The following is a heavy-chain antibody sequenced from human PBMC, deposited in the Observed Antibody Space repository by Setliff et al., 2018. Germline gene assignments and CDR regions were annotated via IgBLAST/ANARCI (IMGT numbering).Heavy chain of an antibody. D-gene: IGHD6-13*01. V-gene: IGHV5-51*01. CDR1: GYSFTSQW. CDR3: ARLRIALWRDDAFDI. J-gene: IGHJ3*02. Sequence: ESLKISCQASGYSFTSQWIGWVRQMPGKGLEWMGIIYPGDSDTRYSPSFQGQVTISADKSISTAYLQWSSLKASDTAMYYCARLRIALWRDDAFDIWGQGTMVTV. CDR2: IYPGDSDT.